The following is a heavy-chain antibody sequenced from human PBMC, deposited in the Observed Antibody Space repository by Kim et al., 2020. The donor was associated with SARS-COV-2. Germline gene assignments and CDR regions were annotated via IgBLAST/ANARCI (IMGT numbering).Heavy chain of an antibody. Sequence: SVKVSCKASGGTFSSYAISWVRQAPGQGLEWMGGIIPIFGTANYAQKFQGRVTITADESTSTAYMELSSLRSEDTAVYYCARASGTPSEWELLTTWFDPWGQGTLVTVSS. J-gene: IGHJ5*02. CDR1: GGTFSSYA. D-gene: IGHD1-26*01. CDR3: ARASGTPSEWELLTTWFDP. CDR2: IIPIFGTA. V-gene: IGHV1-69*13.